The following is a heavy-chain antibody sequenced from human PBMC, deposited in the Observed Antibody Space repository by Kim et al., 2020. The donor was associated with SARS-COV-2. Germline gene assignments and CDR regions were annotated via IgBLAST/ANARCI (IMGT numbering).Heavy chain of an antibody. D-gene: IGHD6-13*01. Sequence: GGSLRLSCAASGFTFSSYAMSWVRQAPGKGLEWVSAISGSGGSTYYADSVKGRFTISRDNSKNTLYLQMNSLRAEDTAVYYCAKEKLDLAHISIAAAGTWFDPWGQGTLVTVSS. CDR3: AKEKLDLAHISIAAAGTWFDP. CDR2: ISGSGGST. J-gene: IGHJ5*02. V-gene: IGHV3-23*01. CDR1: GFTFSSYA.